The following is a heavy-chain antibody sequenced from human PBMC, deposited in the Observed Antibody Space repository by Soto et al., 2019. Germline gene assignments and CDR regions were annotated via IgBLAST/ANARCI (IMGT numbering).Heavy chain of an antibody. CDR3: ARRRNYDSSGWAPNDAFDI. CDR1: GGTFDSYV. J-gene: IGHJ3*02. Sequence: ASVKVSCKASGGTFDSYVISWLRQAPGQGLEWMGWISAYNGNTNYAQKLQGRVTMTTDTSTSTAYMELRSLRSDDTAVYYCARRRNYDSSGWAPNDAFDIWGQGTMVTVSS. D-gene: IGHD3-22*01. CDR2: ISAYNGNT. V-gene: IGHV1-18*01.